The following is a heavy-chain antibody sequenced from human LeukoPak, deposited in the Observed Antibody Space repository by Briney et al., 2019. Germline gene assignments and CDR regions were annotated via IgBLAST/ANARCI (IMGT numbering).Heavy chain of an antibody. V-gene: IGHV3-7*03. D-gene: IGHD1-14*01. CDR3: AKARKLTTPRLDY. CDR1: GFTLSNFW. Sequence: PGGSLRLSCAVSGFTLSNFWMAWVRQAPGKGLEWVANIKQDGSEKYYADSVKGRFTISRDNSKNTLYLQMNSLRAEDTAVYYCAKARKLTTPRLDYWGQGTLVTVSS. CDR2: IKQDGSEK. J-gene: IGHJ4*02.